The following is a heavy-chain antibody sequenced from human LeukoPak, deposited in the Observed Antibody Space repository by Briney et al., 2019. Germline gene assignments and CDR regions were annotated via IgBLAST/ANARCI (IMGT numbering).Heavy chain of an antibody. CDR1: GGSISSYY. Sequence: SETLSLTCTVSGGSISSYYWSWIRQPAGKGLEWIGRIYTSGGTNYNPSLKSRVTMSVDTSKNQFSLKLSSVTAADTAVYYCAREYSSSWYDRYYYYYMDVWGKGTTVTVSS. J-gene: IGHJ6*03. D-gene: IGHD6-13*01. CDR2: IYTSGGT. CDR3: AREYSSSWYDRYYYYYMDV. V-gene: IGHV4-4*07.